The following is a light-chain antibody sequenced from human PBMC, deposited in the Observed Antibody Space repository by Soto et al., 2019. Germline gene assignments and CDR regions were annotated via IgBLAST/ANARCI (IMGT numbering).Light chain of an antibody. Sequence: QSALTQPASVSGSPGQSITISCTRANTDVGSYNLVSWYPQLPGKTPKLMIYEGTKRPSGVSNRFSGSKSGNTASLTISGLQAEDEADYYCCSYAGSSTFLFGGGTKVTVL. CDR2: EGT. J-gene: IGLJ2*01. CDR3: CSYAGSSTFL. V-gene: IGLV2-23*03. CDR1: NTDVGSYNL.